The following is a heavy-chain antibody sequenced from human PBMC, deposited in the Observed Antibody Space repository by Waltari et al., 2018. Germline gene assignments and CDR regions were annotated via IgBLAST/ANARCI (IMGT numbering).Heavy chain of an antibody. Sequence: QVQLVQSGAEVKKPGASVKVSCKASGYTFTSYAMHWVRQAPGQRLEWMGWINAGNCNTKYSQKFQGRVTITRDTSASTAYMELSSLRSEDTAVYYCASPYYDFWSGYNDAFDIWGQGTMVIVSS. CDR1: GYTFTSYA. CDR2: INAGNCNT. CDR3: ASPYYDFWSGYNDAFDI. V-gene: IGHV1-3*01. J-gene: IGHJ3*02. D-gene: IGHD3-3*01.